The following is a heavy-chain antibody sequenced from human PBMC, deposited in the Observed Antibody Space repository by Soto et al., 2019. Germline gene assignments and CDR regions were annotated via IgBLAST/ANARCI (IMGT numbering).Heavy chain of an antibody. CDR3: ARGPIHYGGTSFDL. J-gene: IGHJ4*02. CDR2: IYAGGST. CDR1: GFTVSSNY. D-gene: IGHD4-17*01. Sequence: GGSLRLSCAASGFTVSSNYMTWVRQAPGKGLEWVSIIYAGGSTYYADSVKGRFTLSRDNSQNTLGLHMDSLRAEDTAVYYCARGPIHYGGTSFDLWGQGTLVTVSS. V-gene: IGHV3-53*01.